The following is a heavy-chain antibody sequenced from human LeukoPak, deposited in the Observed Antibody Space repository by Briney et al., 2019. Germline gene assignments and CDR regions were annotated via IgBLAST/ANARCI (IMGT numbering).Heavy chain of an antibody. Sequence: PGGSLRLSCAASGFTFSSYAMHWVRQAPGKGLEWVAVISYDGSNKYYADSVKGRFTISRDNSKNTLYLQMNSLRAEDTAVYYCARANRRIYYYDSSGYPGVDPPSFDYWGQGTLVTVSS. D-gene: IGHD3-22*01. CDR3: ARANRRIYYYDSSGYPGVDPPSFDY. V-gene: IGHV3-30-3*01. CDR2: ISYDGSNK. CDR1: GFTFSSYA. J-gene: IGHJ4*02.